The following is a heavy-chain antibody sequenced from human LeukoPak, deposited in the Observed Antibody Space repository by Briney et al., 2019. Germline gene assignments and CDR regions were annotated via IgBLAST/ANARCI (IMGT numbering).Heavy chain of an antibody. CDR1: GFTFTTYT. CDR3: ARGDGYFTY. J-gene: IGHJ4*02. Sequence: GGSLRLSCAASGFTFTTYTMNWVRQAPGKGLEWVSSISSGNGHIYYADSMKGRFTISRDNAKSSLYLQMNSLRVEDTAVYYCARGDGYFTYWGQGTLVTVSS. CDR2: ISSGNGHI. V-gene: IGHV3-21*01.